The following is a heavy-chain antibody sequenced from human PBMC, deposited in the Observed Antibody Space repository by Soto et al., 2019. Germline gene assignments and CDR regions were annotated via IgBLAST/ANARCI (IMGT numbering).Heavy chain of an antibody. J-gene: IGHJ4*02. Sequence: PSETLSLTCSVSAGYLSRIGYYWAWIRQHPGKGPEWIGNIYYTGNTNYNPSHTSRVSISLDTSKNQFSLKLTSVTAADTAVYYCASDVDIVATYSPYSSNVPLDYWGQGTLVTVSS. CDR3: ASDVDIVATYSPYSSNVPLDY. CDR1: AGYLSRIGYY. D-gene: IGHD5-12*01. V-gene: IGHV4-39*07. CDR2: IYYTGNT.